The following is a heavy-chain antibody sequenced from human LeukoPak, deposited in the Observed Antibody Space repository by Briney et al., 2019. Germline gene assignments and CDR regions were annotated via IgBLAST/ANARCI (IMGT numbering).Heavy chain of an antibody. CDR2: INPNSGGT. Sequence: ASVKVSCKASGYTFTGYYMHWVRQAPGQGVEWMGWINPNSGGTNYAQKFQGRVTMTRDTSISTAYMELSRLRSDDTAVYYCATIDYGDYQSLDYWGQGTLVTVSS. J-gene: IGHJ4*02. CDR1: GYTFTGYY. V-gene: IGHV1-2*02. D-gene: IGHD4-17*01. CDR3: ATIDYGDYQSLDY.